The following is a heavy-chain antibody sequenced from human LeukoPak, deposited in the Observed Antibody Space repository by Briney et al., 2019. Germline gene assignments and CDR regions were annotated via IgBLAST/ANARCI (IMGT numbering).Heavy chain of an antibody. J-gene: IGHJ4*02. V-gene: IGHV3-23*01. D-gene: IGHD1-26*01. Sequence: PGGSLRLSCAASGFTFSSYAMSWVRQAPGKGLDGVSTIGGGGESTFYADSVKDRFTISRDNSKNTVYLQMNSLRAEDTAVYYCAKVLSGSQDYWGQGTLVTVFS. CDR2: IGGGGEST. CDR1: GFTFSSYA. CDR3: AKVLSGSQDY.